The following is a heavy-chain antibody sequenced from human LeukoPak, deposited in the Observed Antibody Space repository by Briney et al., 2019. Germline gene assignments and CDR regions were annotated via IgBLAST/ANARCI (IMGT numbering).Heavy chain of an antibody. Sequence: ASVKVSCKTSGSTFTGYYMHWVRQAPGQGLEWMGWINPNSGGTNYAQKFQGRVTMTRDTSISTAYMELSRLRSDDTAVYYCARAMDWASTLHYWGQGTLVTVSS. CDR3: ARAMDWASTLHY. J-gene: IGHJ4*02. D-gene: IGHD3-10*01. CDR1: GSTFTGYY. CDR2: INPNSGGT. V-gene: IGHV1-2*02.